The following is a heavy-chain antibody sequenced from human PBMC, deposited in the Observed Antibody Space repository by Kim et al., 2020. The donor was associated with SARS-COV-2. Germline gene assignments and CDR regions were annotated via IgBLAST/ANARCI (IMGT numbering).Heavy chain of an antibody. Sequence: YADSVKGRFTISRDNSKNTLYLQMNSLRAEDTAVYYCARDKGTTVTVFDYWGQGTLVTVSS. D-gene: IGHD4-17*01. J-gene: IGHJ4*02. V-gene: IGHV3-33*01. CDR3: ARDKGTTVTVFDY.